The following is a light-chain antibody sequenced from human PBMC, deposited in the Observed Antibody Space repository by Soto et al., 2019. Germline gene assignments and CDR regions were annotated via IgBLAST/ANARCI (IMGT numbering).Light chain of an antibody. V-gene: IGKV1-9*01. CDR1: QDISSS. Sequence: DIQLTQSPSFLSASVGDRVTITCRASQDISSSLAWYQQKPGKAPELLIYGASTLQSGVPSRFGGSGSGTEFTLTISSLQPGDFAIYYCQQLNTYPLTFGGGTKVEIK. CDR3: QQLNTYPLT. J-gene: IGKJ4*01. CDR2: GAS.